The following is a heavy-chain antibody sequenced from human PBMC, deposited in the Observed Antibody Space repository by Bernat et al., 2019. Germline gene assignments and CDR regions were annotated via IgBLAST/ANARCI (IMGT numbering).Heavy chain of an antibody. CDR2: IYGGST. J-gene: IGHJ4*02. V-gene: IGHV4-39*01. CDR3: AKFRDSGSGGQ. Sequence: QPQLQESGPGLVKPSETLSLSCTVSGGSISSSSYYWGWIRQPPGKGLEWIGSIYGGSTYYNPSLKSRVTISEDTSKNQFSLKLSSVTAADTAVYYCAKFRDSGSGGQWGQGTLVTVSS. CDR1: GGSISSSSYY. D-gene: IGHD5-12*01.